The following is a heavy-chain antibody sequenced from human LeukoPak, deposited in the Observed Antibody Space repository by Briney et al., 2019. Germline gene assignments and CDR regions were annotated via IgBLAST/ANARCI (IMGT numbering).Heavy chain of an antibody. D-gene: IGHD3-22*01. CDR2: NTGSGGDT. V-gene: IGHV3-23*01. CDR1: GFTFSSYA. J-gene: IGHJ4*02. Sequence: GGSLRLSCAASGFTFSSYAMNWARQAPGKGLEWVSTNTGSGGDTYYADSVKGRFTISRDNSKNTLYLQMNSLRAEDTAIYYCAKDPYVGGGYHFDSWGQGSLVTVSS. CDR3: AKDPYVGGGYHFDS.